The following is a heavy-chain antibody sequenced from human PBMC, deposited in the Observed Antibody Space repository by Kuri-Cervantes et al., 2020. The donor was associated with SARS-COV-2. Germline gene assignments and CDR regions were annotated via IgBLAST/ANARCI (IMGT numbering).Heavy chain of an antibody. V-gene: IGHV1-69*06. CDR3: ARGPLGSSTEQAFYYYYYYMDV. CDR2: IIPIFGTA. CDR1: GGTFSSYA. D-gene: IGHD6-13*01. Sequence: SVKVSCKASGGTFSSYAISWVRQAPGQGLEWMGGIIPIFGTANYAQKFQGRVTITADKSTSTAYMELSGLRSEDTAVYYCARGPLGSSTEQAFYYYYYYMDVWGKGTTVTVSS. J-gene: IGHJ6*03.